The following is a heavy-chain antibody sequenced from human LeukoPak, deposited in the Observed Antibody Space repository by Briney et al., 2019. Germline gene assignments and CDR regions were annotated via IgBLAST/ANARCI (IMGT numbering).Heavy chain of an antibody. CDR3: ARVENPNYFDY. J-gene: IGHJ4*02. CDR1: GFTFSSYA. V-gene: IGHV3-48*01. Sequence: GGSLRLSCAASGFTFSSYAMHWVRQAPGKGLEWVSYISSSSSTIYYADSVKGRFTISRDNAKNSLYLQMNSLRAEDTAVYYCARVENPNYFDYWGQGTLVTVSS. D-gene: IGHD2/OR15-2a*01. CDR2: ISSSSSTI.